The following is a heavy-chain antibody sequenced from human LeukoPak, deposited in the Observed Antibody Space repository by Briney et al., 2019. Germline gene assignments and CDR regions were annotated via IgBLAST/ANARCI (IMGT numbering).Heavy chain of an antibody. CDR2: ISGTGGTT. D-gene: IGHD3-3*01. CDR1: GFTFGSCA. J-gene: IGHJ5*02. CDR3: ATHPRPLTIFGVVMWFDP. Sequence: PGGSLRLSCAASGFTFGSCAMSWVRQAPGKGLEWVSGISGTGGTTYYADSVKGRFTISRDNSKNTLFLQMNSLRAEDTAVYYCATHPRPLTIFGVVMWFDPWGQGTLVTVSS. V-gene: IGHV3-23*01.